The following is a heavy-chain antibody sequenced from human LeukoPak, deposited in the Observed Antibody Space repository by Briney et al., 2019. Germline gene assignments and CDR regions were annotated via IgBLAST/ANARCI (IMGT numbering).Heavy chain of an antibody. V-gene: IGHV4-34*01. Sequence: SETLSLTCAVHGGSFSGYYWSWIRQPPGKGLEWIGEINHSGSTNYNPSLKSRVTISVDTSKNQFSLKLSSVTAADTAVYYCAREIPGIAAADPRGAFDIWGQGTMVTVSS. CDR1: GGSFSGYY. D-gene: IGHD6-13*01. J-gene: IGHJ3*02. CDR2: INHSGST. CDR3: AREIPGIAAADPRGAFDI.